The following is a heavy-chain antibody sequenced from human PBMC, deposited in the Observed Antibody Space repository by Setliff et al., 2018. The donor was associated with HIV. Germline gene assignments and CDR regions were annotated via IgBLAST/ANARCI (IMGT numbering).Heavy chain of an antibody. CDR2: INTGNGNT. J-gene: IGHJ4*02. V-gene: IGHV1-3*04. CDR3: GRTKDLDY. CDR1: EYTFTLYG. Sequence: ASVKVSCKASEYTFTLYGIHWVRQAPGQRPEWMGWINTGNGNTKYSQIFRDRVTFTRDTSASTAYMELSSLTLEDTAVYYCGRTKDLDYWGQGTLVTVSS.